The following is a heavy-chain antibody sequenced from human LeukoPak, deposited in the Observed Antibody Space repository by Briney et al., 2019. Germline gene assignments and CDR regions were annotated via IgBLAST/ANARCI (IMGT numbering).Heavy chain of an antibody. CDR1: GGSISSYY. V-gene: IGHV4-59*01. J-gene: IGHJ4*02. CDR2: IYYSGTT. CDR3: AVGYGSGSYDY. Sequence: SETLSLTCTVSGGSISSYYWSWIRQPPGKGLEWIGYIYYSGTTNYNPSLKSRVTISVDTSKNQFSLKLSSVTAADTAVYYCAVGYGSGSYDYWGQGTLVTISS. D-gene: IGHD3-10*01.